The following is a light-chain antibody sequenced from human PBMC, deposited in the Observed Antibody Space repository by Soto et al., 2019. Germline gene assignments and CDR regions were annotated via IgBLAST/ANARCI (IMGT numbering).Light chain of an antibody. J-gene: IGLJ2*01. V-gene: IGLV1-47*01. Sequence: QLVLAQPPSASGTPGQRVTISCSGSSSNIGSTYVYWYQQLPGTAPKLLIHRNNQRPSGVPDRFSGSKSGTSAFLAIGGLRSEDEADYYCAAWDDSLSGPVFGGGTKLTVL. CDR2: RNN. CDR3: AAWDDSLSGPV. CDR1: SSNIGSTY.